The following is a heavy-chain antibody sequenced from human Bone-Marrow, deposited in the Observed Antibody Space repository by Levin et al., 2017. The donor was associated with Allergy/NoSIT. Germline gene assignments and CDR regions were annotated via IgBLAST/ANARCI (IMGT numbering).Heavy chain of an antibody. CDR2: TYYRSKWSN. CDR1: GASVSTKSAA. V-gene: IGHV6-1*01. CDR3: VRNSGGDLDV. Sequence: SETLSLTCAISGASVSTKSAAWNWIRQSPSRGLEWLGRTYYRSKWSNDYAVSVKSRISVNPDTSKNQFSLQLKSVTPEDTAVYYCVRNSGGDLDVWGQGTTVTVSS. J-gene: IGHJ6*02. D-gene: IGHD1-7*01.